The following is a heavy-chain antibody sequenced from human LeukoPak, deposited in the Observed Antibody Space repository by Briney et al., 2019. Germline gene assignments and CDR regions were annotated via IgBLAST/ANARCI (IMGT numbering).Heavy chain of an antibody. V-gene: IGHV3-74*01. CDR1: GFNFNTYT. CDR2: LKSDGSDT. CDR3: AGSSGWLMEY. J-gene: IGHJ4*02. D-gene: IGHD6-19*01. Sequence: GGSLRLSCAASGFNFNTYTMNWVRQAPGKGLVWVSRLKSDGSDTGYEDSVKGRFTISRDNAKNTMYLGMNSLRAEDTAMYYCAGSSGWLMEYWGQGILVTVSS.